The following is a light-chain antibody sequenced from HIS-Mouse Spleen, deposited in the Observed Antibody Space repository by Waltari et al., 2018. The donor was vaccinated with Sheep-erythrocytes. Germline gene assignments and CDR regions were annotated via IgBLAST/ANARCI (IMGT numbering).Light chain of an antibody. Sequence: SYELTQPPSVSVSPGQTASITCSGDKLGEKYACWYQQKPGQSPVLVIYQDSNRPSGIPERFSGSNSGNTAPLTISGTQAMDEADYYCQAWDSSTAVFGGGTKLTVL. V-gene: IGLV3-1*01. CDR3: QAWDSSTAV. J-gene: IGLJ2*01. CDR2: QDS. CDR1: KLGEKY.